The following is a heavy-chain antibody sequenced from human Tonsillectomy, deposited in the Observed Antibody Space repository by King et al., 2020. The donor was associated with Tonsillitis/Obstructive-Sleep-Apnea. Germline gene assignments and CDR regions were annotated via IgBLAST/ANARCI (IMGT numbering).Heavy chain of an antibody. D-gene: IGHD5-18*01. CDR3: ASGVLRGYSYGYGY. V-gene: IGHV4-39*01. Sequence: QLQESGPGLVKPSETLSLTCTVSGGSISSSSYYWGWIRQPPGNGLEWIGSIYYRWSTYYNPSLKSRVTISVDTSKTQFSLKLSSVTAADTAVYYCASGVLRGYSYGYGYWGQGTLVTVSS. CDR2: IYYRWST. J-gene: IGHJ4*02. CDR1: GGSISSSSYY.